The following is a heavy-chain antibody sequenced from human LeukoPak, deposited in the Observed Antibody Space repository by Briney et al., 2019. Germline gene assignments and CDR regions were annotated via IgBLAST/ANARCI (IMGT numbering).Heavy chain of an antibody. J-gene: IGHJ6*03. D-gene: IGHD3-10*01. V-gene: IGHV4-4*07. CDR2: IYTSGST. Sequence: SETLSLTCTVSGGSISSYYWSWIRQPAGKGLEWIGRIYTSGSTNYNPSLKSRVTMSVDTSKNQFSLKLSSVTAADTAVYYCARAVYYYGSWSYSPPYYYYYMDVWGKGTTVTISS. CDR3: ARAVYYYGSWSYSPPYYYYYMDV. CDR1: GGSISSYY.